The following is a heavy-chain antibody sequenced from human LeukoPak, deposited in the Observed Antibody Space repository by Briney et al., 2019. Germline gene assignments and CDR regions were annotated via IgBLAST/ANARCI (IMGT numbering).Heavy chain of an antibody. CDR1: GYTFTSYG. J-gene: IGHJ3*02. V-gene: IGHV1-69*13. CDR2: IIPIFGTA. D-gene: IGHD2-2*01. CDR3: ARDIVVVPAALAFDI. Sequence: SVKVSCKASGYTFTSYGISWVRQAPGQGLEWMGGIIPIFGTANYAQKFQGRVTITADESTSTAYMELSSLRSEDTAVYYCARDIVVVPAALAFDIWGQGTMVTVSS.